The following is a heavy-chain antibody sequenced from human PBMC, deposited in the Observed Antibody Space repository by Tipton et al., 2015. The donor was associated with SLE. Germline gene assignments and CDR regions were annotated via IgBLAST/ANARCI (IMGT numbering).Heavy chain of an antibody. D-gene: IGHD6-19*01. J-gene: IGHJ6*03. CDR2: ITWAGGYT. CDR1: GFTFEDHT. CDR3: AKDSDRSGRLYDYNMDV. V-gene: IGHV3-43*01. Sequence: GSLRLSCAASGFTFEDHTMHWVRQVPGKGLEWVALITWAGGYTFYADSVKGRFIISRDNGRKSLYLEMNSLGAEDSALYYCAKDSDRSGRLYDYNMDVWGKGTTVTVSS.